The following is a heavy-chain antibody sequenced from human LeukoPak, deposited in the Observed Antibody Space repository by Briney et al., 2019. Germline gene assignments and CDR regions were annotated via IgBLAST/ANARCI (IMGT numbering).Heavy chain of an antibody. CDR1: GFTFSSYA. CDR3: ARTIVVPEGYYMDV. Sequence: GGSLRLSCAASGFTFSSYAMHWVRQAPGKGLEWVAVISYDGSNKYYADSVKGRFTISRDNSKNTLYLQMNSLRAEDTAVYYCARTIVVPEGYYMDVWGKGTTVTVSS. J-gene: IGHJ6*03. D-gene: IGHD2-15*01. CDR2: ISYDGSNK. V-gene: IGHV3-30-3*01.